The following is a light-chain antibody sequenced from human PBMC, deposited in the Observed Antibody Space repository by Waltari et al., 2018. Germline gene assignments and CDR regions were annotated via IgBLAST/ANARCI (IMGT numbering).Light chain of an antibody. V-gene: IGKV3-20*01. CDR3: QQYGSSPRT. CDR2: GAS. CDR1: QSVSSNY. J-gene: IGKJ1*01. Sequence: EIVLTQSTGTLSLSPGERATLSCRASQSVSSNYLGWYQQKPGQAPRLLIHGASSRATGIPDRFSGSGSGADFTLTISRLEPEDFAVYYCQQYGSSPRTFGQGTKVEIK.